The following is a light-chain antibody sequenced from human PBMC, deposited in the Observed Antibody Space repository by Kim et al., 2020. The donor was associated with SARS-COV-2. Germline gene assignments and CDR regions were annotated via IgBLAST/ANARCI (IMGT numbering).Light chain of an antibody. V-gene: IGKV3-20*01. CDR2: GAS. CDR1: QSVSSSY. CDR3: QQYGSSPALT. J-gene: IGKJ4*01. Sequence: PGERATLSGRASQSVSSSYLAWYQQKPGQAPRLLIYGASSRATGIPDRFSGSGSGTDFTLTISRLEPEDFAVYYCQQYGSSPALTFGGGTKVDIK.